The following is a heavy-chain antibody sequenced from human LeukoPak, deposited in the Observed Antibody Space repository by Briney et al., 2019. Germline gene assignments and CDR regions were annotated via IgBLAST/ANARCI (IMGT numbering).Heavy chain of an antibody. J-gene: IGHJ3*01. D-gene: IGHD6-6*01. CDR3: ARSSYSSSSSV. CDR2: ISGSGGST. CDR1: GFTFSSYA. V-gene: IGHV3-23*01. Sequence: TGGSLRLSCAASGFTFSSYAMSWVRQAPGKGLEWVSAISGSGGSTYYADSVKDRFTISRDNAKNSLYLQINSLRAEDTAVYYCARSSYSSSSSVWGQGTVVTVSS.